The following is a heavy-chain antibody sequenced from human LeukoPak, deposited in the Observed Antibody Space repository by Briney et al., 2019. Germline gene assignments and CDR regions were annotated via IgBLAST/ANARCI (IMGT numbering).Heavy chain of an antibody. J-gene: IGHJ4*02. CDR1: GYTFTGYY. CDR3: ARVGVVIAAADPFDY. V-gene: IGHV1-2*02. Sequence: ASVKVSCKASGYTFTGYYMHWVRQAPGQGLEWMGWINPNSGGTNYAQKFQGRVTMTRDTSISTAYMELSRLRSDDTAVYYCARVGVVIAAADPFDYWGQGTLVTASS. CDR2: INPNSGGT. D-gene: IGHD6-13*01.